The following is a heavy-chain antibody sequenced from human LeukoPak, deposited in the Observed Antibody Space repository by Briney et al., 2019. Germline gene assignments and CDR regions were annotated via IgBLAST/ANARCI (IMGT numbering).Heavy chain of an antibody. D-gene: IGHD1-1*01. CDR1: GFTFNKYA. CDR2: ISASGDNT. V-gene: IGHV3-23*01. CDR3: AKVVGTGTNPIDY. J-gene: IGHJ4*02. Sequence: GGSLRLSCAASGFTFNKYAMTWVRQAPGQGLGWVAVISASGDNTDYAHSVQGRFTMSRDKSKNTLSPQMNSLRGEDTAAYYCAKVVGTGTNPIDYGGQGTLVTVS.